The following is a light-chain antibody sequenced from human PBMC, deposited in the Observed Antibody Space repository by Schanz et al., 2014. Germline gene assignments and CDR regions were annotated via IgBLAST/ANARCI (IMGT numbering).Light chain of an antibody. V-gene: IGKV4-1*01. CDR1: QSVLYSSNNKNY. CDR3: QQYYGIPLT. J-gene: IGKJ4*01. CDR2: WAS. Sequence: DTVLTQSPDSLAVSLGERATIHCKSSQSVLYSSNNKNYLAWYQQKPGQPPKLLIYWASTRESGVPDRFSGSGSGTDFTLTISSLQAEDVAVYYCQQYYGIPLTFGGGTKVEIK.